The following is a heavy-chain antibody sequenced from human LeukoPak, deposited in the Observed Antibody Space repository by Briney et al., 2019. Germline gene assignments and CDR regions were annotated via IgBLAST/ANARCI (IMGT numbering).Heavy chain of an antibody. D-gene: IGHD6-13*01. V-gene: IGHV1-3*01. CDR3: ARDTVTVAAAGSGYFQH. CDR2: MNAGNGNT. Sequence: WASVKVSCKASGYTFTSYAMHWVRQAPGQRLEWMGWMNAGNGNTKYSQKFQGRVTITRDTSASTAYMELSSLRSEDTAVYYCARDTVTVAAAGSGYFQHWGQGTLVTVSS. J-gene: IGHJ1*01. CDR1: GYTFTSYA.